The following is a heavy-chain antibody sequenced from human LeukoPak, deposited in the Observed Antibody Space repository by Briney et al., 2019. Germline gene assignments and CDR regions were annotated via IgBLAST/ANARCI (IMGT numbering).Heavy chain of an antibody. V-gene: IGHV3-66*01. CDR2: IYSGGST. D-gene: IGHD3-16*01. J-gene: IGHJ4*02. CDR3: ARSEGAMKGYFDY. Sequence: GGSLRLSCAASGFTVSSNYMSWVRQAPGKGLEWVSVIYSGGSTYYADSVKGRFTISRDNSKNTLYLQMNSLRAEDTAVYYCARSEGAMKGYFDYWGQGTLVTVSS. CDR1: GFTVSSNY.